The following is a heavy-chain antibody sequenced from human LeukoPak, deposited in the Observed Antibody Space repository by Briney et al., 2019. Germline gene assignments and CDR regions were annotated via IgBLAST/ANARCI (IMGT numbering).Heavy chain of an antibody. CDR2: AYYNGIS. V-gene: IGHV4-39*07. CDR3: AKVATFGVVEYYFDY. D-gene: IGHD3-3*01. CDR1: GDSISSDLYY. J-gene: IGHJ4*02. Sequence: SETLSLTCTVSGDSISSDLYYWGWIRQPPGKGLEWIGSAYYNGISYYNPSLKSRVTISLDTPKNQFSLKLRSVTAADTAVYYCAKVATFGVVEYYFDYWGQGTLVTVSS.